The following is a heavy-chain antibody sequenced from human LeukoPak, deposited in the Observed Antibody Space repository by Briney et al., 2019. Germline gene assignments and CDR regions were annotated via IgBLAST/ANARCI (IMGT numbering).Heavy chain of an antibody. CDR3: ARPEGNQPDDAFDI. J-gene: IGHJ3*02. Sequence: ASVKVSCKASGGTFSSYAISWGRQAPGQGLEWMGRIIPILGIANYAQKFQGRVTITADKSTSTAYMALSSLRSEDTAVSYCARPEGNQPDDAFDIWGQGTMVTVSS. V-gene: IGHV1-69*04. CDR2: IIPILGIA. D-gene: IGHD1-14*01. CDR1: GGTFSSYA.